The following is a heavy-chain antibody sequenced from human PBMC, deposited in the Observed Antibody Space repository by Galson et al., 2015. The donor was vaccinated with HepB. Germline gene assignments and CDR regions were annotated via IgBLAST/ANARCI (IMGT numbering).Heavy chain of an antibody. Sequence: SLRLSCAASGFMFTRYAISWVRQAPGKGLEWVPSIGGGGGGAYYADSVKGRLTISRDNSKNTVYLQMNSLRTDDTAVYYCAKVAILGVTPHYFDYWGYGTLVTVSS. CDR3: AKVAILGVTPHYFDY. J-gene: IGHJ4*01. CDR1: GFMFTRYA. V-gene: IGHV3-23*01. CDR2: IGGGGGGA. D-gene: IGHD2-21*02.